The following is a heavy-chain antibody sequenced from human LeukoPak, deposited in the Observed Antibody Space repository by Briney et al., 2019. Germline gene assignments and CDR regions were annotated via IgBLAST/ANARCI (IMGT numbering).Heavy chain of an antibody. D-gene: IGHD3-10*01. V-gene: IGHV5-51*01. Sequence: GESLKISCKGSGYSFTSYWIGWVRQMPGKGLEWMGIIYPGDSDTRYSPSFQGQVTISADKSISTAYLQWSSLKASDSAMYYCARTMVRGVIISWYFDYWGQGTLATVSS. CDR2: IYPGDSDT. CDR1: GYSFTSYW. CDR3: ARTMVRGVIISWYFDY. J-gene: IGHJ4*02.